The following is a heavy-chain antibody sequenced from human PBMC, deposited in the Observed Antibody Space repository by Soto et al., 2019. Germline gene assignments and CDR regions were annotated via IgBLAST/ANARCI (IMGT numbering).Heavy chain of an antibody. Sequence: QVQLMQSGGEVKKPGASVEVSCKASGYMFTTYGISWVRQSPGQGPEWMAWISAYNGNKKYAQKFQYSVTMTIQTSSTTVSMKLRNLTSDDTAIYSCARIGGGMAARPLEYWGQGTLVTVSP. J-gene: IGHJ4*02. CDR2: ISAYNGNK. D-gene: IGHD6-6*01. CDR1: GYMFTTYG. CDR3: ARIGGGMAARPLEY. V-gene: IGHV1-18*04.